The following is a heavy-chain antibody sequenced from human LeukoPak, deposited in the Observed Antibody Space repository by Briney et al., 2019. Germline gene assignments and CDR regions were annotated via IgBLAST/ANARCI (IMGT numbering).Heavy chain of an antibody. D-gene: IGHD6-19*01. J-gene: IGHJ5*02. CDR1: GDTFTSYY. Sequence: ASVKVSCKASGDTFTSYYMHWVRQAPGQGLEWMGIINPSGDSTSSAQTFQGRVTMTRDMSTSTVYMELSSLRSEDTAVYYCARERDIAVAGPGANWFDPWGQGTLVTVSS. CDR3: ARERDIAVAGPGANWFDP. CDR2: INPSGDST. V-gene: IGHV1-46*01.